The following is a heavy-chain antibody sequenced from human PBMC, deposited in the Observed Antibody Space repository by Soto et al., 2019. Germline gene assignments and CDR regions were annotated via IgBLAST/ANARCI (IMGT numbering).Heavy chain of an antibody. V-gene: IGHV3-48*03. D-gene: IGHD2-15*01. CDR3: AREYCSGGSCYGIDY. J-gene: IGHJ4*02. CDR1: GFTFSSYE. CDR2: ISSSGSTI. Sequence: GGSLRLSCVASGFTFSSYEMNWVRQAPGKGLEWVSYISSSGSTIYYADSVKGRFTISRDNAKNSLYLQMNSLRAEDTAVYYCAREYCSGGSCYGIDYWGQGTLVTVSS.